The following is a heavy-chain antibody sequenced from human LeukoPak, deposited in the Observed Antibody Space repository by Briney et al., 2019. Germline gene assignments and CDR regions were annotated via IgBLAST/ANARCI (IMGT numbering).Heavy chain of an antibody. D-gene: IGHD3-22*01. Sequence: PGGSLRLSCAASGFTFDDYGMSWVRQAPGKGLEWASDINWDGGSTGYAESVKGRFSISRDNAKNTRYLQMNSLRTEDTALYYCARGGYYYDRSAPPNFDYWGEGTLVTVSS. CDR1: GFTFDDYG. V-gene: IGHV3-20*04. CDR2: INWDGGST. J-gene: IGHJ4*02. CDR3: ARGGYYYDRSAPPNFDY.